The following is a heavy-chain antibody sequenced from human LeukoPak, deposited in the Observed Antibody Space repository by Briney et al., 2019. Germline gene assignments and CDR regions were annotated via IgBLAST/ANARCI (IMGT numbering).Heavy chain of an antibody. Sequence: SVTLSLTCTVSGYSICSGYYLGRIRQRPGKGLGWIGSIYHSGSSYYNPSLKSRVTISVDTSKNQFSLKLSSVTAADTAVYYCARLGTNSSSFGFDYWGQGTLVTVSS. D-gene: IGHD6-13*01. J-gene: IGHJ4*02. CDR1: GYSICSGYY. V-gene: IGHV4-38-2*02. CDR2: IYHSGSS. CDR3: ARLGTNSSSFGFDY.